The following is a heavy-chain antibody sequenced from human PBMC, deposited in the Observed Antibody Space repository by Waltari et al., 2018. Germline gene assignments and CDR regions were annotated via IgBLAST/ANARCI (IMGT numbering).Heavy chain of an antibody. J-gene: IGHJ3*02. CDR2: ISGSGGST. Sequence: EVQLLESGGGLVQPGGSLRLSCAASGFTFSSYAMSWVRQAPGKGLEWVSAISGSGGSTYYADSGKGRFTISRDNSKNTLYLQMNSLRAEDTAVYYCARYGDYVSAFDIWGQGTMVTVSS. V-gene: IGHV3-23*01. D-gene: IGHD4-17*01. CDR3: ARYGDYVSAFDI. CDR1: GFTFSSYA.